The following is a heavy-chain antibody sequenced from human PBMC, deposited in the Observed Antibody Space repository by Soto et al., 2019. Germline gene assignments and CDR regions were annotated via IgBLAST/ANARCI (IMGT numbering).Heavy chain of an antibody. CDR3: ARHNSGCSNSDCCLSGWFDP. CDR2: IYQSGST. D-gene: IGHD2-2*01. Sequence: QLQLRESGAGLVKPSETLSLTCTVSGGSISSGAYSWTWIRQSPGKGLEWLGFIYQSGSTYYSPSLKSPVSISIDKSKNQLSLNLRSVTAADTAVYYCARHNSGCSNSDCCLSGWFDPWGQGTLVTVS. CDR1: GGSISSGAYS. V-gene: IGHV4-30-2*06. J-gene: IGHJ5*02.